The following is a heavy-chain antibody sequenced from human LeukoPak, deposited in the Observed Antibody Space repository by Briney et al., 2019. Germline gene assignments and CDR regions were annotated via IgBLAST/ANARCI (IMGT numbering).Heavy chain of an antibody. CDR3: ASNLSGSRKYGMDV. CDR2: INHSGST. V-gene: IGHV4-34*01. Sequence: SETLSLTCAVYDGSFSGYYWSWIRQPPGKGLEWIGEINHSGSTNYNPSLKSRVTISVDTSKNQFSLKLSSVTAADTAVYYCASNLSGSRKYGMDVWGQGTTVTVSS. D-gene: IGHD1-26*01. J-gene: IGHJ6*02. CDR1: DGSFSGYY.